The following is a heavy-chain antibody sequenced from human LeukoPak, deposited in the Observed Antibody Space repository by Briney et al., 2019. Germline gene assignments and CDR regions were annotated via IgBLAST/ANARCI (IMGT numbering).Heavy chain of an antibody. Sequence: SVKVSYKASGGTFSSYAISWVRQAPGQGLEWMGRIIPILGIANYAQKFQGRVTITADKSTSTAYMELSSLRSEDTAVYYCARVHGSGTGDYWGQGTLVTVSS. V-gene: IGHV1-69*04. CDR2: IIPILGIA. D-gene: IGHD3-10*01. CDR3: ARVHGSGTGDY. CDR1: GGTFSSYA. J-gene: IGHJ4*02.